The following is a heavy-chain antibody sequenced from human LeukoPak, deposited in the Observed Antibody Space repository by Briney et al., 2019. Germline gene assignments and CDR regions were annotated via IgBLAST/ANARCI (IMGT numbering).Heavy chain of an antibody. J-gene: IGHJ3*02. CDR2: IYYSGST. D-gene: IGHD3-22*01. V-gene: IGHV4-59*01. CDR3: ARGRSSGYRHDAFDN. Sequence: SETLSLTCTVSGGSISSYYWCWIRQPPGKGLEWIGYIYYSGSTNYNPSLKSRVTISVDTSKNQFSLKLYSVTAADTAVYYCARGRSSGYRHDAFDNWGQGTMVTVSS. CDR1: GGSISSYY.